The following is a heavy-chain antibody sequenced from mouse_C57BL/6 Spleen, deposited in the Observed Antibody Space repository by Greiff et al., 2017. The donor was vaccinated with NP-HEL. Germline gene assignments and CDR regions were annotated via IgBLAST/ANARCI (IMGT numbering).Heavy chain of an antibody. Sequence: EVKLMESGGGLVKPGGSLKLSCAASGFTFSDYGMHWVRQAPEKGLEWVAYISSGSSTIYYADTVKGRFTISRDNAKNTLFLQMTSLRSEDTAMYYCARRRLRHYYAMDYWGQGASVTVSS. V-gene: IGHV5-17*01. CDR3: ARRRLRHYYAMDY. CDR1: GFTFSDYG. CDR2: ISSGSSTI. D-gene: IGHD2-2*01. J-gene: IGHJ4*01.